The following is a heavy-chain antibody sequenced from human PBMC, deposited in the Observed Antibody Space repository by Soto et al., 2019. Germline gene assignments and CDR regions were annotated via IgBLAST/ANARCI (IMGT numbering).Heavy chain of an antibody. Sequence: EVQLVESGGGLIQPGGSLRLSCVASGFTVSTNQMTWVRQAPGKGLEWVSLIYSGGRTYYADSVKGRFTISRDNSKNTLYLDMNSLRAEDTAVYYCARGSRQWLHYYYYYAMDVWGQGTTVTVSS. CDR3: ARGSRQWLHYYYYYAMDV. J-gene: IGHJ6*02. CDR2: IYSGGRT. V-gene: IGHV3-53*01. D-gene: IGHD6-19*01. CDR1: GFTVSTNQ.